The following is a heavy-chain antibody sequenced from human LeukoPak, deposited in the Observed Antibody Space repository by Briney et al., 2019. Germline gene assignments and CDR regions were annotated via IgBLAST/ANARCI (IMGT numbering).Heavy chain of an antibody. CDR2: IKQDGSEK. J-gene: IGHJ5*02. D-gene: IGHD2-2*02. CDR3: ARDIVVVPAAIRGPHWFDP. Sequence: QAWGSLSLSCAASGFTFSSYWMSWVRQAPGKGLEWVANIKQDGSEKYYVDSVKGRFTITRHNAMNSLYLQMNSLRAEDTAVYYCARDIVVVPAAIRGPHWFDPWGQGTLVTVSS. V-gene: IGHV3-7*01. CDR1: GFTFSSYW.